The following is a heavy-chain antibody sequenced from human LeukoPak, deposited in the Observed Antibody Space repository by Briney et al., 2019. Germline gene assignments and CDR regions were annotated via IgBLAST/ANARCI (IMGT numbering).Heavy chain of an antibody. CDR1: GGTFSSYT. J-gene: IGHJ3*02. Sequence: SVKVSCKASGGTFSSYTISWVRQAPGQGLEWMGRIIPILGIANYAQKFQGRVTITADKSTSTAYMELSSLRSEDTAVYYCASAAAGNNDAFDIWGQGTMVTVSS. CDR3: ASAAAGNNDAFDI. V-gene: IGHV1-69*02. CDR2: IIPILGIA. D-gene: IGHD6-13*01.